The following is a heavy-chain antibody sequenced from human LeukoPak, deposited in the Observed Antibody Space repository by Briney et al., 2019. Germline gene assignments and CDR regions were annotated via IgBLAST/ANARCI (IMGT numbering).Heavy chain of an antibody. V-gene: IGHV3-23*01. CDR1: GFTFSSYA. J-gene: IGHJ4*02. CDR3: ANSGAHVNDY. D-gene: IGHD3-10*01. CDR2: ISGSGGST. Sequence: AGGSLRLSCAASGFTFSSYAMSWVRQAPGKGPEWVSAISGSGGSTYYADSVKGRFTISRDNSKNTLYLQMNSQRAEDTAVYYCANSGAHVNDYWGQGTLVTVSS.